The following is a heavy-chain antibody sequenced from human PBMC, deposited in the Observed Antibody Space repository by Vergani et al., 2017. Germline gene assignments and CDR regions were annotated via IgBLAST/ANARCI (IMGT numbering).Heavy chain of an antibody. CDR3: ARCPSGTAMAADSYYMDV. J-gene: IGHJ6*03. CDR2: IWYDGSNK. D-gene: IGHD5-18*01. CDR1: GFTFSSYG. Sequence: QVQLVESGGGVVQPGRSLRLSCAASGFTFSSYGMHWVRQAPGKGLGWVAVIWYDGSNKYYADSVKGRFTISRDNSKNTLYLQMNSLRAEDTAVYYCARCPSGTAMAADSYYMDVWGKGTTVTVSS. V-gene: IGHV3-33*01.